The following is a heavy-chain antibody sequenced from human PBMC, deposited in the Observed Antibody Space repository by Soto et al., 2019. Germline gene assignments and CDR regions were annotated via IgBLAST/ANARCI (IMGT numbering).Heavy chain of an antibody. V-gene: IGHV4-39*01. J-gene: IGHJ4*02. D-gene: IGHD6-19*01. CDR2: IYYSGIT. Sequence: PETLSLACTFSVGSISISSYDWGWIRQPPGKGVEWLGSIYYSGITYYNPSLKSRVTISVDTSKHQFSLKLSSVTAADTAVYECATPQTYSSGWYSPTASFDDWGQGTLFTVSS. CDR3: ATPQTYSSGWYSPTASFDD. CDR1: VGSISISSYD.